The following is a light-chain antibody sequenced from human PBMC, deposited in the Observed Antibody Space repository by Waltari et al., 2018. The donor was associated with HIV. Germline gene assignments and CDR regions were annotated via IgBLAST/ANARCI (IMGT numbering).Light chain of an antibody. V-gene: IGKV3-15*01. J-gene: IGKJ1*01. Sequence: EIVVTQSPATLSVSPGERATLSCRASQSVSNNLAWYQQKPGPAPRLLIYDASTRATGIPARFSGSGSGTDFTLTISSLQSEDFAVFYCQQYNNWPKTFGQGTKVEIK. CDR3: QQYNNWPKT. CDR1: QSVSNN. CDR2: DAS.